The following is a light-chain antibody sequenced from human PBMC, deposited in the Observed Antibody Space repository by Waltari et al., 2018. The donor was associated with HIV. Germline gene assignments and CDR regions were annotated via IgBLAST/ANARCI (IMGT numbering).Light chain of an antibody. CDR2: EVT. CDR1: NNDISDYNY. V-gene: IGLV2-8*01. CDR3: SSFAGTHKL. J-gene: IGLJ2*01. Sequence: QSALTQSPSASGSPGQSVNISCSGANNDISDYNYVSWYQQHSDRPPKLIIFEVTKRPSGVPDRFSGSKSGNTASLFVSGLQPEDEATYFCSSFAGTHKLFGGGTKLTVL.